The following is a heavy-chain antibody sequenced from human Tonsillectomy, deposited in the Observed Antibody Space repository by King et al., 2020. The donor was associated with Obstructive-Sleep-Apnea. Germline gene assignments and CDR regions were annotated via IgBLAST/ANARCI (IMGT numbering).Heavy chain of an antibody. CDR2: ISGSGGST. Sequence: VQLVESGGGLVQPGGSLRLSCAASGFTFSSYAMSWVRQAPGKGLEWVSAISGSGGSTYYADSVKGRFTISRDNSQNTLYLQMNSLRAEDTAVYYCAKDQLRYFDWLPRLDYWGQGTLVTVSS. V-gene: IGHV3-23*04. CDR3: AKDQLRYFDWLPRLDY. D-gene: IGHD3-9*01. CDR1: GFTFSSYA. J-gene: IGHJ4*02.